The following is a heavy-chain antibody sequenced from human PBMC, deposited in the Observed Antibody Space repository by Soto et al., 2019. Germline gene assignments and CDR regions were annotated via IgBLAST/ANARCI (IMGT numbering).Heavy chain of an antibody. V-gene: IGHV4-34*01. D-gene: IGHD3-22*01. J-gene: IGHJ4*02. CDR1: GGSFSGYY. Sequence: SETLSLTCAVYGGSFSGYYWSWIRQPPGKGLEWIGEINHSGSTNYNPSLKSRVTISVDTSKNQFSLKLSSVTAADTAVYYCARANSYDSSGYYYSGRHFDYWGEGTLVTVSS. CDR2: INHSGST. CDR3: ARANSYDSSGYYYSGRHFDY.